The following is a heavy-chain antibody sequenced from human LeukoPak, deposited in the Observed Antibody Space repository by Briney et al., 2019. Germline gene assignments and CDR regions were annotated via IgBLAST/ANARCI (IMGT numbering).Heavy chain of an antibody. CDR2: IWYDGSNK. CDR1: GFTXXSXX. V-gene: IGHV3-33*01. CDR3: ARDQDGYNYGPFDY. Sequence: SLRLSCAASGFTXXSXXMHWVRQAPGKGLEWVAXIWYDGSNKYYADSVKGRFTISRDNSKNTLYLQMNSLRAEDTAVYYCARDQDGYNYGPFDYWGQGTLVTVSS. J-gene: IGHJ4*02. D-gene: IGHD5-24*01.